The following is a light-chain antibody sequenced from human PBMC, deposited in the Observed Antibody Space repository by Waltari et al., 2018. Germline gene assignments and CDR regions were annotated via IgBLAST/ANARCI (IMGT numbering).Light chain of an antibody. J-gene: IGLJ3*02. CDR1: SSAVGGYNY. Sequence: QSALTQPASASGSPGQSITISCTGTSSAVGGYNYVSWYQQHPGKAPKLMIYDVSKRPSGVSNRFSGSKSGNTASLTISGLQAEDEADYYCSSYTSSSTWVFGGGTKLTVL. CDR2: DVS. V-gene: IGLV2-14*01. CDR3: SSYTSSSTWV.